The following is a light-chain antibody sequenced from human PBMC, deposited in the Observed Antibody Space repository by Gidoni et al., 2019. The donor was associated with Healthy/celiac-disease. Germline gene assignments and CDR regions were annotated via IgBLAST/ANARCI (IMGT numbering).Light chain of an antibody. CDR3: QGYYRTIYT. V-gene: IGKV3-20*01. CDR2: GAS. CDR1: QRLDSSY. J-gene: IGKJ2*01. Sequence: EIVLTQSQDTLSLYPGERATLPCRASQRLDSSYLAWYHQKAGQAPRLLIFGASTRATGIPYRFSGSVSGTDFTLTISRLEPEDFAVYYCQGYYRTIYTFGQGTNLEI.